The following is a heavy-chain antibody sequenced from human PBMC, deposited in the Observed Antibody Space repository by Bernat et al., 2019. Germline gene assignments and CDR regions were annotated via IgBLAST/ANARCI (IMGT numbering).Heavy chain of an antibody. CDR3: AKMGGGWLVFDY. CDR2: ISYDGSNK. CDR1: GFTFSSYG. D-gene: IGHD6-19*01. V-gene: IGHV3-30*18. Sequence: QVQLVESGGGVVQPGRSLRLSCAASGFTFSSYGMHWVRQAPGKGLEWVAVISYDGSNKYYAYSVKGRFTISRDNSKNTLYLQMNSLRAEDTAVYYCAKMGGGWLVFDYWGQGTLVTVSS. J-gene: IGHJ4*02.